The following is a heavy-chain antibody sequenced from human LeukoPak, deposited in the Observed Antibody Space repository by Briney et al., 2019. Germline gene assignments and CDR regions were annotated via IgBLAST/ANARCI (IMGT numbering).Heavy chain of an antibody. CDR1: GYTFTSYG. CDR2: ISVYNGNT. Sequence: GASVKVSCKASGYTFTSYGISWVRQAPGQGLEWLGWISVYNGNTNYVQKLQGRVTMTTDTSTSTAYMELRSLRSDDTAVYYCARGRTYYDFYPWGQGTLVTVSS. V-gene: IGHV1-18*01. D-gene: IGHD3-3*01. J-gene: IGHJ5*02. CDR3: ARGRTYYDFYP.